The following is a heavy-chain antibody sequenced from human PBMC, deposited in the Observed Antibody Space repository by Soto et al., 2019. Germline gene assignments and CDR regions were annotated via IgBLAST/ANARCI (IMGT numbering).Heavy chain of an antibody. Sequence: ASVKVSCKVSGYTLTELSMHWVRQAPGKGLEWMGGFDPEDGETIYAQKFQGRVTMTEDTSTDTAYMELSSLRSEDTAVYYCTLYSSGWYWFDPWGQEPWSPSPQ. CDR3: TLYSSGWYWFDP. D-gene: IGHD6-19*01. V-gene: IGHV1-24*01. CDR2: FDPEDGET. CDR1: GYTLTELS. J-gene: IGHJ5*02.